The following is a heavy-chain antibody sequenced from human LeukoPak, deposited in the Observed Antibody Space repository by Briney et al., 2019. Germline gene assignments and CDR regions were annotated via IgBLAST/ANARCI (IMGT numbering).Heavy chain of an antibody. CDR2: IKPNSGDT. CDR1: GYTFTAYS. J-gene: IGHJ4*02. Sequence: ASVEVSCKASGYTFTAYSMHWVRQAPGQGLEWMGWIKPNSGDTNYAQKFQGRVTMTRDTSISAAYMELSRLRSDDTAVYYCASTLGYCTSSSCPDIDYWGQGTLVTVSS. D-gene: IGHD2-2*01. CDR3: ASTLGYCTSSSCPDIDY. V-gene: IGHV1-2*02.